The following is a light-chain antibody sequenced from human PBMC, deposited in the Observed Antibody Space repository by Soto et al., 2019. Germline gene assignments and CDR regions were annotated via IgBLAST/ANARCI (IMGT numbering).Light chain of an antibody. Sequence: QSALTQPASVSGSPGQSITISCTGTSSDVGGYDFVSWYRQYPGQAPKILIYEVTHRPSGVPDRFSGSKSGNTASLTISGRQADDEADYYCSSYTITSSPVFGPGPKLTVL. J-gene: IGLJ1*01. CDR1: SSDVGGYDF. CDR2: EVT. CDR3: SSYTITSSPV. V-gene: IGLV2-14*01.